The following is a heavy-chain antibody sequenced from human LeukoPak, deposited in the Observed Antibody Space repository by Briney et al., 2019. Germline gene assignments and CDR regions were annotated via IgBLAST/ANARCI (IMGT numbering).Heavy chain of an antibody. CDR2: IFPEESDT. D-gene: IGHD2-15*01. CDR3: ARLGAGCSGNSCYSPGGDRNYNGMDV. Sequence: GESLKISCKGSGYSFTSGYSFAVYWIGWVRQMPGQGLEWMGIIFPEESDTRYSPSFQGHVTISADKSNSIVYLQWSSLKASDTAMYYCARLGAGCSGNSCYSPGGDRNYNGMDVWGKGTTVTVSS. V-gene: IGHV5-51*01. J-gene: IGHJ6*04. CDR1: GYSFTSGYSFAVYW.